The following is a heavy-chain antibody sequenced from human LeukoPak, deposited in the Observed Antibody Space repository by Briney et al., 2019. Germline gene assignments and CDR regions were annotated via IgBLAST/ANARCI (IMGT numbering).Heavy chain of an antibody. CDR2: IYYSGST. Sequence: PSQTLSLTCTVSGGSISSGGYYWSWFRQHPGKGLEWIGYIYYSGSTYYNPSLKSRVTISVDTSKNQFSLKLSSVTAADTAVYYCARADPYYYYYGMDVWGQGTTVTVSS. CDR3: ARADPYYYYYGMDV. V-gene: IGHV4-31*03. J-gene: IGHJ6*02. CDR1: GGSISSGGYY.